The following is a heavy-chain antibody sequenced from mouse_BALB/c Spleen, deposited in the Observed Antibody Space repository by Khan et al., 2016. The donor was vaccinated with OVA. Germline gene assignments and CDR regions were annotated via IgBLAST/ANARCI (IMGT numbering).Heavy chain of an antibody. CDR1: GYTFTSYW. V-gene: IGHV1-69*02. CDR3: TRGDPGNFDY. J-gene: IGHJ2*01. D-gene: IGHD2-13*01. Sequence: QVRLQQSGAELVRPGASVKLSCKASGYTFTSYWINWVRQRPGQGPEWIGNIYPSDSYTNYNQKFKDKATLTVDKSSSTAYRQLSSPTSEDSAVFYCTRGDPGNFDYWGQGTTLTVSS. CDR2: IYPSDSYT.